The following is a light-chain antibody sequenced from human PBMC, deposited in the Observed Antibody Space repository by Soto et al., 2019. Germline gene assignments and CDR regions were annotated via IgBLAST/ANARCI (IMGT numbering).Light chain of an antibody. CDR2: DTS. V-gene: IGKV3-20*01. J-gene: IGKJ1*01. CDR1: QSVSSSY. Sequence: EIVLTQSPGTLSLSPGERATLSCRASQSVSSSYLAWYQQKPGQAPRLLIYDTSSRATGIPDRFSGRGSGTDFTLTISRLEPGDFAVYYCQQYENSPLAFGQGTKVEIK. CDR3: QQYENSPLA.